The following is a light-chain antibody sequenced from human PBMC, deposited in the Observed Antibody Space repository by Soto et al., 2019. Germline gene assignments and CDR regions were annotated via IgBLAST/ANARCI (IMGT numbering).Light chain of an antibody. CDR2: AVT. Sequence: QSALTQPASVSGSPGQSITISCTGTSSDVGGYDYVSWYQQHPGKAPKLMIYAVTNRPSGVPDRFSGSKSGNTASLTVSGLQAEDEADYYCSSYAGSRNVFGTRTKVTVL. CDR3: SSYAGSRNV. CDR1: SSDVGGYDY. J-gene: IGLJ1*01. V-gene: IGLV2-8*01.